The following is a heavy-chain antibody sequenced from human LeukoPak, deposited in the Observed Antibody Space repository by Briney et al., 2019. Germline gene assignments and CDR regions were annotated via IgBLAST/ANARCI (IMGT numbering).Heavy chain of an antibody. CDR1: GFTFSSYS. V-gene: IGHV3-48*01. Sequence: GGSLRLSCAASGFTFSSYSMNWVRQAPGKGLEWVSYISSSSTIYYADSVKGRFTISRDNAKNSLYLQMNSLRAEDTALYYCAKARYYYDSSGYLIYYFDYWGQGTLVTVSS. J-gene: IGHJ4*02. CDR3: AKARYYYDSSGYLIYYFDY. D-gene: IGHD3-22*01. CDR2: ISSSSTI.